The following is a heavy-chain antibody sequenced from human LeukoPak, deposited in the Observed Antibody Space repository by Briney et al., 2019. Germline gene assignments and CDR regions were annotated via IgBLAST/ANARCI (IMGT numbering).Heavy chain of an antibody. V-gene: IGHV4-38-2*01. CDR2: IYHSGST. J-gene: IGHJ4*02. CDR3: ARFRELPDFDY. Sequence: SETLSLTCAVSGYSVSSGYYWGWIRQPPGKGLEWIGSIYHSGSTYYNPSLKSRVTISVDTSKNQFSLKLSSVTAADTAVYYCARFRELPDFDYWGQGTLVTVSS. CDR1: GYSVSSGYY. D-gene: IGHD1-26*01.